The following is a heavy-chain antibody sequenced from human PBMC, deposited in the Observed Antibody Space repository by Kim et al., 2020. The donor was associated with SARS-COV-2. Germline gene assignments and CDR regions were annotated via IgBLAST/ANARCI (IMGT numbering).Heavy chain of an antibody. CDR2: IKQDGSEK. Sequence: GVSLRLSCAASGFTFSSYWMSWVRQAPGKGLEWVANIKQDGSEKYYVDSVKGRFTISRDNAKNSLYLQMNSLRAEDTAVYYCARAGSPYGSATYYFDYWGQGTLVTVSS. V-gene: IGHV3-7*03. CDR3: ARAGSPYGSATYYFDY. CDR1: GFTFSSYW. D-gene: IGHD3-10*01. J-gene: IGHJ4*02.